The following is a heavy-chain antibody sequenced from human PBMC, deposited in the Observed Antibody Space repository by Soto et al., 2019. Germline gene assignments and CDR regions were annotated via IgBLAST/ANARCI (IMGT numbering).Heavy chain of an antibody. CDR2: ISGSGGST. Sequence: VGSLRLSCAASGFTFSSYAMSWARQAPGKGLEWVSAISGSGGSTYYADSVKGRFTISRDNSKNTLYLQMNSLRAEDTAVYYCAKDHPHYDFWSGYSGAFDIWGQGTMVTVSS. CDR1: GFTFSSYA. D-gene: IGHD3-3*01. CDR3: AKDHPHYDFWSGYSGAFDI. J-gene: IGHJ3*02. V-gene: IGHV3-23*01.